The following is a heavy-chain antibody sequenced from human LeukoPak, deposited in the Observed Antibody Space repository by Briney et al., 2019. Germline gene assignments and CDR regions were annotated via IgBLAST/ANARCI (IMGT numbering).Heavy chain of an antibody. Sequence: ASVNVSCKATEYTFNNYYLHWVRQAPGQGLEWMGWISAYNGNTNYAQKLQGRVTMTTDTSTSTAYMELRSLRSDDTAVYYCARDGRRWFGEFDYWGQGTLVTVSS. CDR3: ARDGRRWFGEFDY. V-gene: IGHV1-18*04. J-gene: IGHJ4*02. D-gene: IGHD3-10*01. CDR1: EYTFNNYY. CDR2: ISAYNGNT.